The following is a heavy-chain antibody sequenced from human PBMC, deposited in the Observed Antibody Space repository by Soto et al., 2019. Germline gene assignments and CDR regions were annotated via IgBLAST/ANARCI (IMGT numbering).Heavy chain of an antibody. Sequence: QVQLVQSGAEVKKPGASVKVSCKASGYTFTSYGISWVRQAPGQGLEWMGWISAYNGNTNYAQKLQGRVTMTTDTSTSTAYMELRSLRSNDTAVCYCARDWYYDILTGVGGGWFDPWGQGTLVTVSS. CDR3: ARDWYYDILTGVGGGWFDP. CDR2: ISAYNGNT. D-gene: IGHD3-9*01. CDR1: GYTFTSYG. V-gene: IGHV1-18*01. J-gene: IGHJ5*02.